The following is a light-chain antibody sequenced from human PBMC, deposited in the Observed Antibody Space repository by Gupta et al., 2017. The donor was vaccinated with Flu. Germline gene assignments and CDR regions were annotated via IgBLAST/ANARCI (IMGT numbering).Light chain of an antibody. CDR1: SSDVGGYNN. Sequence: QSALTQPASVSGSPGQSITISCTGTSSDVGGYNNVSWYQQHPGKAPKFMIYEVSNRPSGVSNRFSGSKSDNTASLTISGLQAEDEADYYCSSYISSSSLYVFGTGTKVTVL. V-gene: IGLV2-14*01. CDR2: EVS. CDR3: SSYISSSSLYV. J-gene: IGLJ1*01.